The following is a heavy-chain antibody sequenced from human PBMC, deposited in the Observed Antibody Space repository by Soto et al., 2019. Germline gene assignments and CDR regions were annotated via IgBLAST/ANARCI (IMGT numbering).Heavy chain of an antibody. CDR3: ARDLGAYCGGDCYPGDHDAFDI. CDR1: GGSISSSNW. D-gene: IGHD2-21*02. J-gene: IGHJ3*02. Sequence: QVQLQESGPGLVKPSGTLSLTCAVSGGSISSSNWWSWVRQPPGKGLEWIGEIYHSGSTNYTPSLKSRVTISVDKSKNQFSLKLSSVTAADTAVYYCARDLGAYCGGDCYPGDHDAFDIWGQGTVVTVSS. CDR2: IYHSGST. V-gene: IGHV4-4*02.